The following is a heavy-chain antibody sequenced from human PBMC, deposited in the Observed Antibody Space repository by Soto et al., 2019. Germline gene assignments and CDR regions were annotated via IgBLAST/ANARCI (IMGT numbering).Heavy chain of an antibody. CDR3: AKAQDPLAREYYFDY. CDR1: GFTFSSYG. J-gene: IGHJ4*02. CDR2: ISYDGSNK. V-gene: IGHV3-30*18. Sequence: QVQLVESGGGVVQPGRSLRLSCAASGFTFSSYGMHWVRQAPGKGLEWVAVISYDGSNKYYADSVKGRFTISRDNSKNTLYLQMNSLRAEDTAVYYCAKAQDPLAREYYFDYWGQGTLVTVSS.